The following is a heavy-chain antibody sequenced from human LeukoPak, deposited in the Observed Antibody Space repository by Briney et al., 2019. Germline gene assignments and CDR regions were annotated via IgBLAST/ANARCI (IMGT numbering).Heavy chain of an antibody. CDR3: AKSGILAYCGGDCYYYFDY. CDR1: GFTFSTYD. D-gene: IGHD2-21*02. Sequence: GGSLRLSCAASGFTFSTYDIHWVRQAPGKGLEWVAFIRYDGSNKYYADSVKGRFTISRDNSKNTLYLQMNSLRAEDTAVYYCAKSGILAYCGGDCYYYFDYWGQGTLVTVSS. V-gene: IGHV3-30*02. J-gene: IGHJ4*02. CDR2: IRYDGSNK.